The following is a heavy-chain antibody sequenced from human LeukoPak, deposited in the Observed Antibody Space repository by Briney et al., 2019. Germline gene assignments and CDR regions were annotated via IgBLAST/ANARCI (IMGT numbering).Heavy chain of an antibody. CDR3: TRLNGSGSLPLYHYYGMDV. Sequence: GGSLKLSCAASGFTFSGSAMHWVRQASGKGLEWVGRIRSKAKNYATAYAASVEGRFTISRDDSTNTAYLQMTSLKTEDTAVYYCTRLNGSGSLPLYHYYGMDVWGQGTTVTVSS. CDR2: IRSKAKNYAT. D-gene: IGHD3-10*01. V-gene: IGHV3-73*01. CDR1: GFTFSGSA. J-gene: IGHJ6*02.